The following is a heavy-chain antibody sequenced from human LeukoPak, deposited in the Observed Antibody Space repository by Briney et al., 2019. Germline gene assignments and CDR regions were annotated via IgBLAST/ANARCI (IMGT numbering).Heavy chain of an antibody. CDR2: ISAYNGNT. D-gene: IGHD1-26*01. V-gene: IGHV1-18*01. CDR1: GYTFPMYG. J-gene: IGHJ3*02. CDR3: ARARYLTGSRDGAFDI. Sequence: ASVTVSCTASGYTFPMYGISWVRQAPGQGLEWMAWISAYNGNTDYAQNLQGRVTMTTDTSTSTAYMELRSLRSDDTAVYYCARARYLTGSRDGAFDIWGQGTVVTVSS.